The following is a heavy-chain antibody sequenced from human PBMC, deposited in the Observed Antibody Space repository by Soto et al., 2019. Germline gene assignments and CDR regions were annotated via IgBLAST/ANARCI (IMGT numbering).Heavy chain of an antibody. CDR1: EFSFSSYW. J-gene: IGHJ5*02. V-gene: IGHV3-7*01. D-gene: IGHD2-15*01. Sequence: GGSLRLSCAASEFSFSSYWISWVRQAPGRGLEWVANINQDGSEKYYVDSVKGRFTISRDNAKNLLYLQMNSLRAEDTAVFYCAREIVVVVPDTHWFDPWGQGSLVTVSS. CDR2: INQDGSEK. CDR3: AREIVVVVPDTHWFDP.